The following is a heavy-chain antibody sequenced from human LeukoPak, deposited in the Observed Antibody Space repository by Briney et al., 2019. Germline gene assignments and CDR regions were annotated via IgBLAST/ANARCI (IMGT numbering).Heavy chain of an antibody. V-gene: IGHV3-21*01. CDR3: ARGYSYGPPNDY. CDR2: ISSSSSYI. CDR1: GFTFSSYS. J-gene: IGHJ4*02. D-gene: IGHD5-18*01. Sequence: PGGSLRLSCAASGFTFSSYSMNWVRQAPGKGLEWVSSISSSSSYIYYADSVKGRFTISRDNAKNSLYLRMNSLRAEDTAVYYCARGYSYGPPNDYWGQGTLVTVSS.